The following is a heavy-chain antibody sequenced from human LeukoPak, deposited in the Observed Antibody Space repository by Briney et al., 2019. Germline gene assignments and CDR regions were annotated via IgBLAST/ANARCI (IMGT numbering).Heavy chain of an antibody. CDR3: ARSNVDTSMTQFDY. D-gene: IGHD5-18*01. V-gene: IGHV1-18*04. CDR2: ISPYNGNT. J-gene: IGHJ4*02. Sequence: GASVKVSCKASGYTFTTYSITWVRQAPEQGVQWMGWISPYNGNTNYAQKFQDRVTMTTATSTSTAYMELRSLISDDTAVYYCARSNVDTSMTQFDYWGQGTLVTVSS. CDR1: GYTFTTYS.